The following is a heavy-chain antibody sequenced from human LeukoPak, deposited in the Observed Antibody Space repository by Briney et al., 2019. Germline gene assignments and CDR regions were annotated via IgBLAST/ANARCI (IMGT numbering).Heavy chain of an antibody. Sequence: GGSLRLSCAASGFTFSRYWMHWVRQAPGKGLVWVSRINSDGSSTSYADSVKGRFTISRDNAKNTLYLQMNSLRSEDTAVYYCARDGVGAPGAFDIWGQGTMVTVSS. CDR1: GFTFSRYW. CDR3: ARDGVGAPGAFDI. CDR2: INSDGSST. J-gene: IGHJ3*02. V-gene: IGHV3-74*01. D-gene: IGHD1-26*01.